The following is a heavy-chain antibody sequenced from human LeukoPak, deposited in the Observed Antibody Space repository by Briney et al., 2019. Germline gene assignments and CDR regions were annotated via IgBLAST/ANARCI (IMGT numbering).Heavy chain of an antibody. V-gene: IGHV4-61*02. Sequence: TSETLSLTCTVSGDSMSSGTYYWSWIRQPAGKRLEYLGRIFSSGNSNYNPSLKSRVTMSMDTSKSQFSLNLSSVTAADSAVYYCAGFCASCTCYNGGTNFAFWGQGALVAVSS. D-gene: IGHD5-24*01. CDR1: GDSMSSGTYY. CDR3: AGFCASCTCYNGGTNFAF. J-gene: IGHJ4*02. CDR2: IFSSGNS.